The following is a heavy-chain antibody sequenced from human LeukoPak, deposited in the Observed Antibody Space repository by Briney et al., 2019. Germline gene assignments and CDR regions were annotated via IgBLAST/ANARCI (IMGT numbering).Heavy chain of an antibody. J-gene: IGHJ4*02. CDR3: AGEVAVAGFGDYFDY. CDR2: IIPILGIA. CDR1: GGTFSSYA. Sequence: ASVKVSCKASGGTFSSYAISWMRQAPGQGLEWMGRIIPILGIANYAQKFQGRVTITADKSTSTAYMELSSLRSEDTAVYYCAGEVAVAGFGDYFDYWGQGTLVTVSS. D-gene: IGHD6-19*01. V-gene: IGHV1-69*04.